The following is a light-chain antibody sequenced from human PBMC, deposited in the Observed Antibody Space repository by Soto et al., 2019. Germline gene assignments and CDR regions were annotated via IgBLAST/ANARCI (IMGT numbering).Light chain of an antibody. CDR1: SSNIGAGFD. CDR3: QSYDSKLRGVV. J-gene: IGLJ2*01. Sequence: QSVLTQPPSVSAAPGQRVTISCTGSSSNIGAGFDVHWYQQFPGTAPKLLIFGNNNRPSGVPDRFSGSKSGTSASLAIAGLQAEDDVDYYCQSYDSKLRGVVFGGGTKPTVL. V-gene: IGLV1-40*01. CDR2: GNN.